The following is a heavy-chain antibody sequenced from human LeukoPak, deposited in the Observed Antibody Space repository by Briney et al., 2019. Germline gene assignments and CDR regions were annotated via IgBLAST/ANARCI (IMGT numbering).Heavy chain of an antibody. CDR1: GYTFTSYD. J-gene: IGHJ4*02. CDR3: ARTKQQLVRLFDY. Sequence: ASVKVSCKASGYTFTSYDINWVRQATGQGLEWMGRINPNSGGTNYAQKFQGRVTMTRDTSISTAYMELSRLRSDDTAVYYCARTKQQLVRLFDYWGQGTLVTVSS. V-gene: IGHV1-2*06. D-gene: IGHD6-13*01. CDR2: INPNSGGT.